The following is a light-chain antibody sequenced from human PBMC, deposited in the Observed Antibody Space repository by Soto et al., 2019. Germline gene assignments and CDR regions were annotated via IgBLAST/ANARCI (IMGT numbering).Light chain of an antibody. J-gene: IGKJ5*01. CDR3: QQRSNYIT. V-gene: IGKV3-11*01. CDR1: QSVSSY. Sequence: EIVLTQSPATLSLSPGERATLSCRASQSVSSYLAWYQQKPGQAPRLLIYDASNRATGIPARFSGSGSGTDFTLTFSSLEPEDFAVYYCQQRSNYITFGQGTRLEIK. CDR2: DAS.